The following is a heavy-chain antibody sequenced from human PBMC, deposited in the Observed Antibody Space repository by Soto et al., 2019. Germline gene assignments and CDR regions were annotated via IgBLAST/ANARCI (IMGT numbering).Heavy chain of an antibody. CDR1: GFTFSSYS. J-gene: IGHJ3*02. CDR3: ARSSNYYDSSGYHDAFDI. D-gene: IGHD3-22*01. CDR2: ISSSSSYI. Sequence: PGGSLRLSCAASGFTFSSYSMNWVRQAPGKGLEWVSSISSSSSYIYYADSVKGRFTISRDNAKNSLYLQMNSLRAEDTAVYYCARSSNYYDSSGYHDAFDIWGQGTMVTVS. V-gene: IGHV3-21*01.